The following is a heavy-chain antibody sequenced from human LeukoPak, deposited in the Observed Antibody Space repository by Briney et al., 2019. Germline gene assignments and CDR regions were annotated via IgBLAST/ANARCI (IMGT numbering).Heavy chain of an antibody. CDR1: GFIFVDYG. D-gene: IGHD3-10*01. J-gene: IGHJ5*02. V-gene: IGHV3-20*04. Sequence: GGSLRLSCAASGFIFVDYGMTWVRQAPGKGLEWVSGINWNGGSTGYGDSVKGRFTISRDNVKNSLYLQMNSLRAEDTALYFCARISTTMIRGVTNWFDPWGQGTLVTVSS. CDR3: ARISTTMIRGVTNWFDP. CDR2: INWNGGST.